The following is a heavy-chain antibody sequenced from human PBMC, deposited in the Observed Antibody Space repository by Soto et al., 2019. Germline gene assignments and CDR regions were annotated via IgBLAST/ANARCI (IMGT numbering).Heavy chain of an antibody. J-gene: IGHJ5*02. CDR1: GGSISSYY. Sequence: PSETLSLTCTVSGGSISSYYWSWIRQPPGKGLEWIGYIYYSGSTNYNPSLKSRVTISVDTSKNQFSLKLSSVTAADTAVYYCARVVYSSSSGDWFDPWGQGTLVTVSS. V-gene: IGHV4-59*12. CDR2: IYYSGST. D-gene: IGHD6-6*01. CDR3: ARVVYSSSSGDWFDP.